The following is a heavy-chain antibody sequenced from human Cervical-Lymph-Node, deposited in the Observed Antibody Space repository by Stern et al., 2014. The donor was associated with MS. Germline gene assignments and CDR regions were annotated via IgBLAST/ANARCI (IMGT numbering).Heavy chain of an antibody. CDR1: GDTFSNYA. Sequence: QEQLVQSGSEVKKPGSSVKVSCKPSGDTFSNYALSWVRQAPGHGLEWVGGLIPVYGATRYGRKCQGRVTITPEESTGTAFMELTNLTSDDTAIYYCALRRSYYVFWGQGTLITVSS. CDR2: LIPVYGAT. CDR3: ALRRSYYVF. D-gene: IGHD4-11*01. J-gene: IGHJ4*02. V-gene: IGHV1-69*01.